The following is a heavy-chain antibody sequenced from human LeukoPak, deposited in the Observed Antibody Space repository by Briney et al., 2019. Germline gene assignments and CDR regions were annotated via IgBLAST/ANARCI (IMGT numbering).Heavy chain of an antibody. D-gene: IGHD1-1*01. CDR1: GFTFSDYS. J-gene: IGHJ1*01. CDR2: ISRRSRHL. V-gene: IGHV3-21*01. Sequence: GGSLRLSCAAPGFTFSDYSMNWVRQAPGKGLEWVSSISRRSRHLYYAGSVKGRFTISRDNAKNSLYLQMNSLRAEDMAVYYCVRDLMGAGGTTAYFHHWGQGTLVTVSS. CDR3: VRDLMGAGGTTAYFHH.